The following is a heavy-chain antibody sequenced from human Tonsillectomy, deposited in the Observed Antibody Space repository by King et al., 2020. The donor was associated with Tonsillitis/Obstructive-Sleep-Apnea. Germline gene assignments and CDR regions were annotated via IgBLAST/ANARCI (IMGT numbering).Heavy chain of an antibody. D-gene: IGHD2-2*01. V-gene: IGHV3-30*18. CDR2: ISYDGSNK. Sequence: QLVQSGGGVVQPGRSLRLSCAASGFTFSSYSMHWVRQAPGKGLEWVAVISYDGSNKYYADSVKGRFTISRDNSKNTLYLQMNSLRAEDTAVYYCAKDSRRYCSSTSCGRFDPWGQGTLVTVSS. CDR3: AKDSRRYCSSTSCGRFDP. CDR1: GFTFSSYS. J-gene: IGHJ5*02.